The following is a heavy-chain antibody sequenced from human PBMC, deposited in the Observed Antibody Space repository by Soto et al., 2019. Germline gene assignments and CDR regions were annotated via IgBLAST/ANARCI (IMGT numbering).Heavy chain of an antibody. CDR3: AKDKAADRRAARPCFDY. V-gene: IGHV3-23*01. CDR2: ISGSGGRK. CDR1: GFTFSSYA. J-gene: IGHJ4*02. D-gene: IGHD6-6*01. Sequence: GGSLRLSGAASGFTFSSYAMSWVRQAPGKGLEWVSAISGSGGRKYYVDSVKGRLTISRDNSKNTLYLQMNSLRAEDTAVYYCAKDKAADRRAARPCFDYWGQGTLVTVSS.